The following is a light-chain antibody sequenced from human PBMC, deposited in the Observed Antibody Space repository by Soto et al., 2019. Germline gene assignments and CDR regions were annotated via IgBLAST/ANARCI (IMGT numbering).Light chain of an antibody. V-gene: IGLV2-14*01. J-gene: IGLJ3*02. CDR1: SSDVGGYNY. CDR2: DVS. CDR3: SSDTSNSISWV. Sequence: QSVLTQPASVSGSPGQSITISCTGTSSDVGGYNYVSWYQQHPGKAPKLMIYDVSNRPTGVSNRFSGSNSGNTASLTISGLQAEDKADYYCSSDTSNSISWVFGGGTKLTVL.